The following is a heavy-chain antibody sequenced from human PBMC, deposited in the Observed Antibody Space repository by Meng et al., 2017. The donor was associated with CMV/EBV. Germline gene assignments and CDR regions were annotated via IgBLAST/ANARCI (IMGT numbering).Heavy chain of an antibody. Sequence: SETLSLTCTVSGGSISSSSYYWGWIRQPPGKGLEWIGRIYYSGSTYYNPSLKSRVTISVDTSKNQFSLKLSSVTAADTAVYYCAIIGYKEWDYWGQGTLVTVSS. CDR1: GGSISSSSYY. CDR2: IYYSGST. D-gene: IGHD3-3*01. CDR3: AIIGYKEWDY. J-gene: IGHJ4*02. V-gene: IGHV4-39*07.